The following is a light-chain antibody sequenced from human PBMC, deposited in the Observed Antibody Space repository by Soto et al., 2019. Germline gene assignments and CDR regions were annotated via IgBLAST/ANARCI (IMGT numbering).Light chain of an antibody. CDR1: QSVSSY. CDR2: DAS. J-gene: IGKJ4*01. CDR3: QQRSNWPSLT. V-gene: IGKV3-11*01. Sequence: EIVLTQSPATLSLSPGERATLSYRASQSVSSYLAWYQQKPGQAPRLLISDASNRATGIPARFSGSGSETDFTLTISSLEPEDSAVYYCQQRSNWPSLTFGGGTKVDIK.